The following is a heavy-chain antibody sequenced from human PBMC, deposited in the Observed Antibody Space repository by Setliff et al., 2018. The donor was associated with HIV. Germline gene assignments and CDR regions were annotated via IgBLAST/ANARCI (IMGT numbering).Heavy chain of an antibody. Sequence: PSETLSLTCTVSGDSINSSRYYWGWIRQPPGKGLDWIGSIFYSGSTFYNPSLKSRVAISVDTSKNQFALKLSSLTAADTALYYCARLAITIFDDGDLWGQGTLVTVSS. CDR1: GDSINSSRYY. V-gene: IGHV4-39*01. D-gene: IGHD3-3*01. CDR3: ARLAITIFDDGDL. J-gene: IGHJ5*02. CDR2: IFYSGST.